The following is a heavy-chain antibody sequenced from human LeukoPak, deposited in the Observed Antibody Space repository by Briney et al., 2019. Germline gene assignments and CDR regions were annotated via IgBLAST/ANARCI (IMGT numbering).Heavy chain of an antibody. CDR1: NYAFTSYG. CDR2: INPGGDNT. J-gene: IGHJ3*02. Sequence: ASVKVSRKASNYAFTSYGFSWVRQAPGQGLEWMGLINPGGDNTNYAQNFQGRVTMTRDTSASTVYMELSSLRSEDTAIYYCARIRDGYNDAYDIWGQGTVVTVPS. V-gene: IGHV1-46*01. CDR3: ARIRDGYNDAYDI. D-gene: IGHD5-24*01.